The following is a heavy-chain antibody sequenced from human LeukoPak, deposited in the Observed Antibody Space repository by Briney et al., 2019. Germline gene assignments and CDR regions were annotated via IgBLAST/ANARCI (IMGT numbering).Heavy chain of an antibody. V-gene: IGHV1-2*02. CDR2: INPNSGGT. Sequence: ASVKVSCKASGYPFIGNYIHWVRQAPGQGLEWMGWINPNSGGTQYSQKFQGRVTLTRGTSITTGYMELSGLTSDDTAVYYCASLSYYDLSGYFYWGQGTLVTVSS. CDR3: ASLSYYDLSGYFY. J-gene: IGHJ4*02. CDR1: GYPFIGNY. D-gene: IGHD3-22*01.